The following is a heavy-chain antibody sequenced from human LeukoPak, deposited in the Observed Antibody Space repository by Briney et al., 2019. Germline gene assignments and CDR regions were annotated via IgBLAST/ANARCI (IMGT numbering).Heavy chain of an antibody. CDR3: ARVPIAAAATTYYYYYYYMDV. CDR2: ISAYSGNT. V-gene: IGHV1-18*01. D-gene: IGHD6-13*01. Sequence: ASVKVSCKASGYTFTSYGISWVRQAPGQGLEWMGWISAYSGNTNYAQKLQGRVTMTTDTSTGTAYMELRSLRSDDTAVYYCARVPIAAAATTYYYYYYYMDVWGKGTTVTVSS. CDR1: GYTFTSYG. J-gene: IGHJ6*03.